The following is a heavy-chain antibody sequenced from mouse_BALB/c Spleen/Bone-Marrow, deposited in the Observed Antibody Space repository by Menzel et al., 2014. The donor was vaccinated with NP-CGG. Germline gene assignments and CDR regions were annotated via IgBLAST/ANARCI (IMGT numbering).Heavy chain of an antibody. D-gene: IGHD4-1*02. V-gene: IGHV1S29*02. J-gene: IGHJ2*01. Sequence: EVQLQQSGPELVKPGASVKISCKASGYTFTDYNMHWVKQSHGKSLEWIGYIYPYNGGTGYNQKFKSKATLTVDNSSSTAYMELRSLTSEDSAVYYYANWDENSSPFDYWGQGTTLTVSS. CDR3: ANWDENSSPFDY. CDR2: IYPYNGGT. CDR1: GYTFTDYN.